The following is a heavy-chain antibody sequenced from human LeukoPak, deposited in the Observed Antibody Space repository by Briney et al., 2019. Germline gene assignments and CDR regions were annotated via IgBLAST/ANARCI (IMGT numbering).Heavy chain of an antibody. CDR1: GFTFSRSG. CDR3: AKLGDILTGYPYFFDY. J-gene: IGHJ4*02. CDR2: VSGSGAHT. D-gene: IGHD3-9*01. V-gene: IGHV3-23*01. Sequence: AGGSLRLSCAASGFTFSRSGMSWVRQTPGKGLQWVSAVSGSGAHTYYADSVKGRFTISRDNSRDTLYLQMNSLRAEDTAVYYCAKLGDILTGYPYFFDYWGQGTLVTVSS.